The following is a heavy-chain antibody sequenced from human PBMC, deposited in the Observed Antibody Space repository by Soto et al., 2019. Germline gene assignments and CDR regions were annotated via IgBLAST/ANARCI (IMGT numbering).Heavy chain of an antibody. D-gene: IGHD3-22*01. CDR1: GYTFSSYG. Sequence: QVHLVQSGGEVKKPGASVKVFCKTSGYTFSSYGVNWVRQAPGRGLEWMGWISPYDDYTDYAQKFQGRVSMSTDTSTKTAYMELRRLRSDDTAVYYCGRGGYYDSSGSRNYHFYGMDVWGQGTTVIVSS. V-gene: IGHV1-18*01. CDR2: ISPYDDYT. CDR3: GRGGYYDSSGSRNYHFYGMDV. J-gene: IGHJ6*01.